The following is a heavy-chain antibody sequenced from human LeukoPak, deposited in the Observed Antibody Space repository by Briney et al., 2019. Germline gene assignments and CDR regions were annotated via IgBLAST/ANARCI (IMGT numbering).Heavy chain of an antibody. V-gene: IGHV4-59*12. CDR3: ASVDYGDYDAFDI. CDR1: GGSITNYY. J-gene: IGHJ3*02. Sequence: SETLSLTCTVSGGSITNYYWSWIRQPPGKGLEWIAYIYCSGSTNYNPSLKSRVTMSADTSKNQFSLRLSSVTAADTAVYYCASVDYGDYDAFDIWGQGTMVTVSS. CDR2: IYCSGST. D-gene: IGHD4-17*01.